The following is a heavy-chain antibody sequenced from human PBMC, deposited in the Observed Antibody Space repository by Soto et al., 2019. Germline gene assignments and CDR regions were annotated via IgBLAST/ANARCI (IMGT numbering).Heavy chain of an antibody. CDR3: ARFLEGSGSPIDY. V-gene: IGHV4-39*01. D-gene: IGHD3-10*01. CDR1: GGSISVSGYY. Sequence: PSETLSLTCTVSGGSISVSGYYWGWIRQPPGKGLEWIGTIYYTGDTYYNPSLKGRVTISVDTSKNQFSLRLNSVTAADTAVYYCARFLEGSGSPIDYWGQGTLVTVSS. J-gene: IGHJ4*02. CDR2: IYYTGDT.